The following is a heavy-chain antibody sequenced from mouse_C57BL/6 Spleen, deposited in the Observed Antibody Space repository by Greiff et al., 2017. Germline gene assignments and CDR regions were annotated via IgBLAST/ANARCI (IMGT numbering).Heavy chain of an antibody. CDR2: IHPNSGST. CDR1: GYTFTSYW. V-gene: IGHV1-64*01. CDR3: ARLTNWDDYYAMDY. Sequence: VQLQQPGAELVKPGASVKLSCKASGYTFTSYWMHWVKQRPGQGLEWIGLIHPNSGSTNYNEKFKSKATLTVDKSSSTAYMQLSSLTSEDSAVYYCARLTNWDDYYAMDYGGQGTSVTVSS. J-gene: IGHJ4*01. D-gene: IGHD4-1*01.